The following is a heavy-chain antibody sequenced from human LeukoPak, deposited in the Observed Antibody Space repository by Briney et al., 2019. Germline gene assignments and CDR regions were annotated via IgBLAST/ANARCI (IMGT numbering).Heavy chain of an antibody. Sequence: GGSLRLSCAASGFTFSSYAMSWVRQAPGKGLEWVSAISGSGGSTYYADSVKGRFTISRDNSKNTLYLQMNGLRAEDTAVYYCASSGVEMATLEETDYWGQGTLVTVSS. D-gene: IGHD6-19*01. CDR3: ASSGVEMATLEETDY. V-gene: IGHV3-23*01. CDR1: GFTFSSYA. J-gene: IGHJ4*02. CDR2: ISGSGGST.